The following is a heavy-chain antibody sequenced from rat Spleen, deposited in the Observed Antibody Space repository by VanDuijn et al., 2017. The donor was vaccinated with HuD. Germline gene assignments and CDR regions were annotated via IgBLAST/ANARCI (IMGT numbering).Heavy chain of an antibody. CDR1: GFSLSSYG. CDR3: ARAYYSTYIHFDY. D-gene: IGHD1-2*01. J-gene: IGHJ2*01. CDR2: ISSGGST. V-gene: IGHV2S8*01. Sequence: QVQLKESGPGLVQPSQTLSLTCTVSGFSLSSYGVIWVRQPPGKGLEWIAAISSGGSTYYNSVLKSRLSISRDTSKSQVFLKMNSLQTEDTGTYYCARAYYSTYIHFDYWGQGVMVTVSS.